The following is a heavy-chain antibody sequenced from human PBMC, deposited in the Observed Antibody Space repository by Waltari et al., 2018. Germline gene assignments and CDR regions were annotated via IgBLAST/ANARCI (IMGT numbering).Heavy chain of an antibody. CDR3: AKPDVYASYNDY. V-gene: IGHV3-23*01. J-gene: IGHJ4*02. Sequence: AASGFTFSSYAMSWVRQAPGKGLEWVSAISGSGGSTYYADSVKGRFTISRDNSKNTLYLQMNSLRAEDTAVYYCAKPDVYASYNDYWGQGTLVTVSS. D-gene: IGHD2-8*01. CDR2: ISGSGGST. CDR1: GFTFSSYA.